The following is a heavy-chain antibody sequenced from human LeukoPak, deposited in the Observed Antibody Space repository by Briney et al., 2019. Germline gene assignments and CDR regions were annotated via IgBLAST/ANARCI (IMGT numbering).Heavy chain of an antibody. CDR1: VFTFDDYA. J-gene: IGHJ3*02. V-gene: IGHV3-9*01. Sequence: PGRSLRLSCAASVFTFDDYAMHWVREAPGPGLEGGSGFSWNSGTIGYADCVKGRLAISRDNAKNSLYLQMNSLRVEDTDVYYCARIDIVGATRGAFDIWGQGTMVTVSS. CDR3: ARIDIVGATRGAFDI. CDR2: FSWNSGTI. D-gene: IGHD1-26*01.